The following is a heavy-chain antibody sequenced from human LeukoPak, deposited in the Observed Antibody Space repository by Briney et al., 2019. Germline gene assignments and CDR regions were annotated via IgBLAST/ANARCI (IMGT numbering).Heavy chain of an antibody. D-gene: IGHD3-22*01. CDR2: INHDGGEV. CDR3: AIDRLSYDWSDYRFHY. V-gene: IGHV3-7*03. CDR1: GFTFRTYW. J-gene: IGHJ4*01. Sequence: PGGSLRLSCVASGFTFRTYWMNWFRRAPGKGLEWVGNINHDGGEVNYVDSVKGRFTISRDNAKDSLYLQMNSLRAEDTAMYYCAIDRLSYDWSDYRFHYWGQGARVTVSS.